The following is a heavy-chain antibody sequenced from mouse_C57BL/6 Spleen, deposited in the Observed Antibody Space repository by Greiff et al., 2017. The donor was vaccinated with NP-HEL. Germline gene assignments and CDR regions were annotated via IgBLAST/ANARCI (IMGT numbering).Heavy chain of an antibody. CDR2: ISRGSGTI. Sequence: EVNVLESGGGLVKPGGSLKLSCAASGFTFTDYGMHWVRQAPGQGLEWVAYISRGSGTIYYADTVKGRFTISRDNAKNTLFLIVSSLRSEDTAMYYCARELGYARDYWGQGTSVTVSA. D-gene: IGHD4-1*01. J-gene: IGHJ4*01. CDR1: GFTFTDYG. V-gene: IGHV5-17*01. CDR3: ARELGYARDY.